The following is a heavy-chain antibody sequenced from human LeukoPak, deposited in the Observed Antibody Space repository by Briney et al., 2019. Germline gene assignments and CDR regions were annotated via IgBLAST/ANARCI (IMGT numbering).Heavy chain of an antibody. CDR2: INYTGNA. J-gene: IGHJ5*02. Sequence: PSETLSLTCTVSGDSISTYYWSWIRQPPGKGLEWIGCINYTGNATYNPSLESRVTISVDTSKNQFSLKLRSVTAADTAVYYCARDMVDRDMVKTLGWFDPWGQGTLVTVSS. V-gene: IGHV4-59*01. D-gene: IGHD5-18*01. CDR3: ARDMVDRDMVKTLGWFDP. CDR1: GDSISTYY.